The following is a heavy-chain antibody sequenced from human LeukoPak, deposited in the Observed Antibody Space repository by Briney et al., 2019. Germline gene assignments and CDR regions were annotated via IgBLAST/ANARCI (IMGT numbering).Heavy chain of an antibody. CDR2: IKQDGSEK. Sequence: GGSLRLSCAASGFTLSSYWMSWVRQAPGKGLEWVANIKQDGSEKYYVDSVKGRFTISRDNAKNSLYLQMNSLRAEDTAVYYCACRGHYYDSSGYSGKRDYWGQGTLVTVSS. J-gene: IGHJ4*02. CDR1: GFTLSSYW. D-gene: IGHD3-22*01. CDR3: ACRGHYYDSSGYSGKRDY. V-gene: IGHV3-7*01.